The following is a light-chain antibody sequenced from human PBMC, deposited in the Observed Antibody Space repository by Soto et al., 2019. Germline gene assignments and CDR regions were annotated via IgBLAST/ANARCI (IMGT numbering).Light chain of an antibody. CDR1: QSVSSN. J-gene: IGKJ1*01. CDR3: QQYNNWRT. CDR2: GAS. Sequence: EIVMTQSPATLSVSPGERATLSCRASQSVSSNLAWYQQKPGQAPRLLIYGASTRATGIPARFSGSGSGTEFTLTISSLKSEDFAVYYCQQYNNWRTFGQGTKVDIK. V-gene: IGKV3-15*01.